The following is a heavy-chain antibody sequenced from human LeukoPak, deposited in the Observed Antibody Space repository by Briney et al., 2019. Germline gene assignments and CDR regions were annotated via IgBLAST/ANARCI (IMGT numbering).Heavy chain of an antibody. Sequence: PGGSLRLSCAASGFTFCSYAIHWVRQAAGKGLEWVAAISYDGTNKYYADSVKGRFTISRDNSKNTLYLQMNSLGTEDTAVYYCARDRDTAIMVVTLIDYWGRGTLVTVSS. V-gene: IGHV3-30-3*01. CDR1: GFTFCSYA. CDR2: ISYDGTNK. J-gene: IGHJ4*02. D-gene: IGHD5-18*01. CDR3: ARDRDTAIMVVTLIDY.